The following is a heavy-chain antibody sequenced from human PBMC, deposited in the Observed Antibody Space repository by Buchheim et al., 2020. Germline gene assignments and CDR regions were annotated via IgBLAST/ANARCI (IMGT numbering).Heavy chain of an antibody. CDR3: AKSEYSDLYYSYYMDV. D-gene: IGHD5-12*01. CDR2: IRGDGGAT. Sequence: EGQLLESGGGLVQPGESLRLSCGASGFTFSNYAMTWVRQAPGKGLEWVSAIRGDGGATYYTDSVKGRFTISRDNSQNTLYLQMNSLRAEDTGTYYCAKSEYSDLYYSYYMDVWGKGTT. V-gene: IGHV3-23*01. CDR1: GFTFSNYA. J-gene: IGHJ6*03.